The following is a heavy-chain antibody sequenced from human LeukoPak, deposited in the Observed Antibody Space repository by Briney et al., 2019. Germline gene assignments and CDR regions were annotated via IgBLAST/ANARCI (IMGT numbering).Heavy chain of an antibody. CDR3: ARDHYYYDIGRFDP. CDR2: ISSSSSYI. V-gene: IGHV3-21*01. J-gene: IGHJ5*02. Sequence: GGSLRLSCAASGFTFSSYSMNWVRQAPGKGLEWVSSISSSSSYIYYADSVQGRFTISRDNAKNSLYLQMNSLRAEDTAVYYCARDHYYYDIGRFDPWGQGTLVTVSS. D-gene: IGHD3-22*01. CDR1: GFTFSSYS.